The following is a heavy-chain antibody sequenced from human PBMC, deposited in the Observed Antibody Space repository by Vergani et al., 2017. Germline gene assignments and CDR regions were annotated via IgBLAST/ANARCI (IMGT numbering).Heavy chain of an antibody. CDR1: GYPFTSYY. Sequence: QVQLVQSGAEVKKPGASVKVSCKASGYPFTSYYMHWVRQAPGQGLEWMGIINPSGGSTSYAQKFQGRVTMTRDTSTSTVYMELSSLSSEDTAVYYCARVLGAGPAKPYYDYVWGNHAFDYWGQGTLVTVSS. CDR3: ARVLGAGPAKPYYDYVWGNHAFDY. CDR2: INPSGGST. D-gene: IGHD3-16*01. V-gene: IGHV1-46*03. J-gene: IGHJ4*02.